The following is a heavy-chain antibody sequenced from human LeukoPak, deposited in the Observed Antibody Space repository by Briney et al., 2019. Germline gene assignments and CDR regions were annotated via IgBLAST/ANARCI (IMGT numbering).Heavy chain of an antibody. J-gene: IGHJ4*02. D-gene: IGHD2-2*01. CDR2: IIPIFGTA. CDR3: AVVVVPAANSFFDY. Sequence: ASVKVACKASGGTFSSYAVSWVRQAPGQGLEWMGGIIPIFGTANYAQKFQGRGTITADKSTSTAYMELSSLRSEDTAVYYCAVVVVPAANSFFDYWGQGTLVTVSS. V-gene: IGHV1-69*06. CDR1: GGTFSSYA.